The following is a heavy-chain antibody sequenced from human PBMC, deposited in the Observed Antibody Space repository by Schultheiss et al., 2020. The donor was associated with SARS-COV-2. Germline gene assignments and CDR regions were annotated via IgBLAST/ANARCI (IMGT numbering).Heavy chain of an antibody. CDR3: ARRQPRLRFLEWLFSKYYFDY. D-gene: IGHD3-3*01. CDR2: INPNSGGT. J-gene: IGHJ4*02. Sequence: ASVKVSCKASGYTFTGYYMHWVRQAPGQGLEWMGWINPNSGGTNYAQKFQGWVTMTRDTSTSTAYMELSSQRSEDIDVYYCARRQPRLRFLEWLFSKYYFDYWGQGTLVTVSS. V-gene: IGHV1-2*04. CDR1: GYTFTGYY.